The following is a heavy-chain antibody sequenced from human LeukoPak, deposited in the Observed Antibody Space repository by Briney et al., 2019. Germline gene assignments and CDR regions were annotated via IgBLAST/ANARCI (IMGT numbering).Heavy chain of an antibody. CDR3: VRLRRNNDRSGYYYYYDY. J-gene: IGHJ4*02. D-gene: IGHD3-22*01. CDR1: GYTFSDFS. CDR2: ISVRSNYR. V-gene: IGHV3-21*01. Sequence: GGSLRLSCAASGYTFSDFSVNWVHQAPGKGPEWVSSISVRSNYRYYADSVRGRFTISRDDARDSLFLQMNSLRAEDTAVYFCVRLRRNNDRSGYYYYYDYWGQGTLVTVSS.